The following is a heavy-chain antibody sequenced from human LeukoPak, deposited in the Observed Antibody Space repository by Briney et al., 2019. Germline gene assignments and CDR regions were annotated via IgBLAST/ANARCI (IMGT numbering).Heavy chain of an antibody. V-gene: IGHV3-74*01. J-gene: IGHJ6*02. CDR2: IKTDGSST. CDR1: GFTFSSYW. CDR3: ARQVSYSLDV. Sequence: GGSLRLSCAASGFTFSSYWMHWVRHSPGKGLVWVSRIKTDGSSTNYADSVKGRFTISRDNAKNTLYLQMNSLRAEDTAVYYCARQVSYSLDVWGQGTTVTVSS.